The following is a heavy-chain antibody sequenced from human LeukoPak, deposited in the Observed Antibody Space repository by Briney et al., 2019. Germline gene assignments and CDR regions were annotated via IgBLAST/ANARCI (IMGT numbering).Heavy chain of an antibody. CDR2: IYSGGST. D-gene: IGHD1-26*01. CDR1: GFTVSSNY. CDR3: ARDPILPGATGGADY. J-gene: IGHJ4*02. Sequence: GGSLRLSCAASGFTVSSNYMSWVRQAPGKGLEWVSVIYSGGSTYYADSGKGRFTISRDNSKNSVFLQMNSLRAEDTAVYYCARDPILPGATGGADYWGQGTLVTVSS. V-gene: IGHV3-66*01.